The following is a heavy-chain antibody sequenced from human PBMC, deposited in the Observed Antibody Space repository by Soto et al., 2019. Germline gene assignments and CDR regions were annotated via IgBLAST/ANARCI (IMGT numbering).Heavy chain of an antibody. V-gene: IGHV5-51*01. CDR1: GYRFTSYW. CDR2: IYPGDSDT. J-gene: IGHJ4*02. CDR3: ARGGGSYDFCDF. Sequence: SLKISCNGSGYRFTSYWSVWVRQMPGRGLEWMGIIYPGDSDTRYSPSFQGQVTISADKSISTAYLQCGSLKASDTAIYFCARGGGSYDFCDFWGQRSLVIASS. D-gene: IGHD1-26*01.